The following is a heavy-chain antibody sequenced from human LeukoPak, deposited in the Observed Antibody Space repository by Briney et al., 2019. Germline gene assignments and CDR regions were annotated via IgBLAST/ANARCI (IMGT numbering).Heavy chain of an antibody. D-gene: IGHD4-17*01. CDR3: ARDLRAGGTWSYGVYFDL. CDR2: IKEDGSEE. Sequence: GGSLRLSCAASGFSFSDYSMSWVRQAPGRGLEGVADIKEDGSEEDYVDSVKGRFTISRDNAKNSMFLQLNSLTPEDTAVYYCARDLRAGGTWSYGVYFDLWGRGTLVTVSS. CDR1: GFSFSDYS. V-gene: IGHV3-7*01. J-gene: IGHJ2*01.